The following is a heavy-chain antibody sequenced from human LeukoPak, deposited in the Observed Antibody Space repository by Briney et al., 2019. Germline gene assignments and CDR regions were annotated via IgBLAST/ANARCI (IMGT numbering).Heavy chain of an antibody. CDR3: ARVSSSWYYFDY. J-gene: IGHJ4*02. CDR2: ISGYNGNT. D-gene: IGHD6-13*01. V-gene: IGHV1-18*01. Sequence: ASVKVSCKASGFTFTSYGFSWVRQAPGQGLEWMGWISGYNGNTNYAQKLQGRVTMNTDTSTSTAYMELRSLISADTAIYYCARVSSSWYYFDYWGQGTLVTVSS. CDR1: GFTFTSYG.